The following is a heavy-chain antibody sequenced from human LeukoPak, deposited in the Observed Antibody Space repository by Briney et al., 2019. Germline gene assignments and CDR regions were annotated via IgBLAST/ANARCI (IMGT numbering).Heavy chain of an antibody. D-gene: IGHD6-13*01. J-gene: IGHJ6*03. Sequence: SETLSLTCTVSGGSISSGDYYWSWIRQPPGKGLEWIGYIYYSGSTYSNPSLQSRVTISVDTSKNQFSLKLSSVTAADTAVYYCARVNAYSIPRYYMDVWGKGTTVTVSS. V-gene: IGHV4-30-4*02. CDR2: IYYSGST. CDR3: ARVNAYSIPRYYMDV. CDR1: GGSISSGDYY.